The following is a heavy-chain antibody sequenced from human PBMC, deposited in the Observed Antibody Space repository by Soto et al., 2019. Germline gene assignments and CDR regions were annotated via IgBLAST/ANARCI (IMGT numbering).Heavy chain of an antibody. Sequence: EVQLLESGGGLVQPGGSLRLSCEASGFTFSNHAMSWVRQAPGQGLEWVSAVNGGGDSTFSAGSVKGRFTISRDNSKNTVYLQMNSLTAADTAVYYCAREPLDDVAADRPVFLSAFDFWGQGTRVTVSS. V-gene: IGHV3-23*01. CDR1: GFTFSNHA. CDR3: AREPLDDVAADRPVFLSAFDF. D-gene: IGHD6-13*01. CDR2: VNGGGDST. J-gene: IGHJ5*01.